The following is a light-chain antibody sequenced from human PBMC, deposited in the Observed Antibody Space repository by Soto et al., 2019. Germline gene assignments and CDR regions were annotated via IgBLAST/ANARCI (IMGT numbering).Light chain of an antibody. V-gene: IGKV3-15*01. J-gene: IGKJ2*01. CDR2: GAS. CDR1: QSVSSN. Sequence: EIVMTQSPATLSVSPGERATLSCRASQSVSSNLAWYQQKPGQALRLLIYGASTRATGIPARFSGSGSGTEFTLTISSLQSEDFAVYYCQQYNNWLNTFGQGTKLEIK. CDR3: QQYNNWLNT.